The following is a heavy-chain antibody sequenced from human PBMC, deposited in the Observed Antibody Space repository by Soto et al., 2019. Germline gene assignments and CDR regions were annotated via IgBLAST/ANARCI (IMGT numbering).Heavy chain of an antibody. CDR2: VKTKTDNYAT. CDR1: GFTFSGSA. Sequence: PGGSLRLSCAASGFTFSGSAVHWVRQASGKVLEWVGRVKTKTDNYATAYAASVRGRFTVSRDDSKNTAYLQMNSLKTEDTAVYYCTRLPNWNFRFEPWGQGTLVTVSS. V-gene: IGHV3-73*01. J-gene: IGHJ5*02. CDR3: TRLPNWNFRFEP. D-gene: IGHD1-7*01.